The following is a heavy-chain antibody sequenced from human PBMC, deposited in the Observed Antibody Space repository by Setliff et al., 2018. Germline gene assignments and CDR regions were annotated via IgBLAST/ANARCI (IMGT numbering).Heavy chain of an antibody. Sequence: SETLSLTCAVYGGSFSGYYWSWIRQPPGKGLEWIGEINHSGSTNYNPSLKSRVTISVDTSKNQFSLKLSSVAAADTDVYYCARGGYSYGHHYYYYMDVWGKGTTVTVSS. CDR1: GGSFSGYY. J-gene: IGHJ6*03. CDR2: INHSGST. V-gene: IGHV4-34*01. CDR3: ARGGYSYGHHYYYYMDV. D-gene: IGHD5-18*01.